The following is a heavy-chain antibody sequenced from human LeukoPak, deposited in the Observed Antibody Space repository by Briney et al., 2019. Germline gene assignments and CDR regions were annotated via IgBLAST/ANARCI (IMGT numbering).Heavy chain of an antibody. CDR2: IYSGGST. CDR1: GGSISTTNYY. J-gene: IGHJ4*02. Sequence: PSETLSLTCTVSGGSISTTNYYWGWIRQAPGKGLEWVSVIYSGGSTYYADSVKGRFTISRDNSKNTLYLQMNSLRAEDTAVYYCARDPIVGAPRWGQGTLVTVSS. D-gene: IGHD1-26*01. V-gene: IGHV3-53*01. CDR3: ARDPIVGAPR.